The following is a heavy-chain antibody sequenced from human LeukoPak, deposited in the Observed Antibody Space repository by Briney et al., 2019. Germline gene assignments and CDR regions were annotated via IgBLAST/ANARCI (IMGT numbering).Heavy chain of an antibody. V-gene: IGHV3-64*01. D-gene: IGHD6-19*01. Sequence: GGSLRLSCAVSGFTFSTYAMHWVRQAPGEGLAYVSGISRDGGSTYYANSVKGRFTISRDNSKNTLFLQMNSLRADDTAVYYCATPGQWPVYFDYWGPGTLVTVSS. CDR1: GFTFSTYA. CDR2: ISRDGGST. CDR3: ATPGQWPVYFDY. J-gene: IGHJ4*02.